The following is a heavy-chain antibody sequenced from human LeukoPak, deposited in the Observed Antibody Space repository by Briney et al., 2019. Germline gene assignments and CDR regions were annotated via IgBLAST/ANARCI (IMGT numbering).Heavy chain of an antibody. CDR3: ARSEFVCSGGSCYRLFDY. J-gene: IGHJ4*02. V-gene: IGHV1-2*02. CDR2: INPNSGGT. CDR1: GYTFTGYY. Sequence: ASVKVSCKASGYTFTGYYMHWVRQAPGQGLEWMGWINPNSGGTNYAQKFQGRVTMTRDTSISTAYMELSRLRSDDTAAYYCARSEFVCSGGSCYRLFDYWGQGTLVTVSS. D-gene: IGHD2-15*01.